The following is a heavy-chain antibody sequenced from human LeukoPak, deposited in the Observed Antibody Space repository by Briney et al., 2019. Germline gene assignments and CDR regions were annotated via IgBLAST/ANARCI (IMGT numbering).Heavy chain of an antibody. CDR1: GGSISSYY. Sequence: SETLSLTCTVSGGSISSYYWSWIRQPPGKGLEWIVYIYYSGSTNYNPSLKSRVTISVDTSKNQFSLKLSSVAAADAAVYYCARVYYSRSYDYWYFDLWGRGTLVTVSS. CDR3: ARVYYSRSYDYWYFDL. V-gene: IGHV4-59*01. J-gene: IGHJ2*01. D-gene: IGHD6-13*01. CDR2: IYYSGST.